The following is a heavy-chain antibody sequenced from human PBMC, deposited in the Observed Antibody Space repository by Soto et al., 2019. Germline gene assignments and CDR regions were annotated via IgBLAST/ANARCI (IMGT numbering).Heavy chain of an antibody. CDR1: GGSISSGDYY. CDR2: IYYSGST. V-gene: IGHV4-30-4*01. CDR3: AREFPIAARYYYYGMDV. J-gene: IGHJ6*02. Sequence: QVQLQESGPGLVKPSQTLSLTCTVSGGSISSGDYYWSWIRQPPGKGLEWIGYIYYSGSTYYNPSLKGRVTIPVDTSKNQFSLKLSSVTAADTAVYYCAREFPIAARYYYYGMDVWGQGTTVTVSS. D-gene: IGHD6-13*01.